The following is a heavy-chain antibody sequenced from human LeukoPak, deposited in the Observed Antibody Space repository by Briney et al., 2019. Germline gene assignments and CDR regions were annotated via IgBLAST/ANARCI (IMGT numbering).Heavy chain of an antibody. D-gene: IGHD1-26*01. Sequence: PGGSLRLSCAASGFTVSSNYMSWVRQAPGKGLEWVSVIYSGGSTYYADSVKGRFTISRDNSKNTLYLQMNSLRAEDTAVYYCARSGGSYGWSAPYETNWFDPWGQGTLVTVSS. CDR3: ARSGGSYGWSAPYETNWFDP. CDR2: IYSGGST. V-gene: IGHV3-66*01. CDR1: GFTVSSNY. J-gene: IGHJ5*02.